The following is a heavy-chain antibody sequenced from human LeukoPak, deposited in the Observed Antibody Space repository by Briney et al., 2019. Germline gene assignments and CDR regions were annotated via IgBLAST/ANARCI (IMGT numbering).Heavy chain of an antibody. V-gene: IGHV4-38-2*02. CDR3: ARVDYGDPNWFDP. Sequence: SETLSLTCTVSGYSISSGYYWGWIRQPPGKGLEWIGSIYHSGSTYYNPSLKSRVTISVDTSKNQFSLKLSSVTAADTAVYYCARVDYGDPNWFDPWGQGTLVTVSS. J-gene: IGHJ5*02. D-gene: IGHD4-17*01. CDR2: IYHSGST. CDR1: GYSISSGYY.